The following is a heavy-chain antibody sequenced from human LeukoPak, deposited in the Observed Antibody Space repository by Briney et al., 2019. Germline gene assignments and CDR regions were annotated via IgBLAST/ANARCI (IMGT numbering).Heavy chain of an antibody. CDR3: ARAPGGDGYNYFDY. V-gene: IGHV1-18*01. CDR2: ISAYNGNT. D-gene: IGHD5-24*01. Sequence: GASVKVSCKASGYTFTSYGISWVRQAPGQGLEWMGWISAYNGNTNYAQKLQGRVTMTTDTSTSTAYMELRSLRSDDTAVYYCARAPGGDGYNYFDYWGQGTLVTVSS. J-gene: IGHJ4*02. CDR1: GYTFTSYG.